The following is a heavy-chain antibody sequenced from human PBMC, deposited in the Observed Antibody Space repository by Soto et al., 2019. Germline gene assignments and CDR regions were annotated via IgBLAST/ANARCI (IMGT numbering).Heavy chain of an antibody. D-gene: IGHD6-19*01. CDR1: GGSISSYY. CDR3: ARLDSSGWRFDD. CDR2: IYYSGCT. V-gene: IGHV4-59*08. Sequence: SETLSLTCTVSGGSISSYYWSWIRQPPGKGLEWIGYIYYSGCTNYNPSLKSRVTISVDTSKNQFSLKLSSVTAADTAVYYCARLDSSGWRFDDWGQGTLVTVSS. J-gene: IGHJ4*02.